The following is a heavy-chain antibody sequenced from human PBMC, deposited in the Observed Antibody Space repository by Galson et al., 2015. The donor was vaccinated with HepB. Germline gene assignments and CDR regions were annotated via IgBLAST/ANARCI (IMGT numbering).Heavy chain of an antibody. D-gene: IGHD5-18*01. V-gene: IGHV3-48*01. Sequence: LRLSCAASGFTFSTYSMSWVRQAPGKGLEWVSYISSSGTIYYADSVKGRFTISRDNAKNSLYLQMNSLRAEDTAVYYCARDRYGSYWGQGTLVTVSS. CDR2: ISSSGTI. CDR1: GFTFSTYS. J-gene: IGHJ4*02. CDR3: ARDRYGSY.